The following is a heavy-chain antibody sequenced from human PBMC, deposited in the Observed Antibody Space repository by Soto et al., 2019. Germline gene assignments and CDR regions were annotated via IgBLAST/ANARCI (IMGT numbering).Heavy chain of an antibody. CDR1: GLTFSNYG. J-gene: IGHJ4*02. CDR2: ISSSSNYI. V-gene: IGHV3-21*01. CDR3: AREGTYYDILTGYYLYYFDY. Sequence: GGSLRLSCEASGLTFSNYGMNWVRQAPGKGLEWVSSISSSSNYIHYADSVKGRFTISRDNAKNSLYLQVNSLRAEDTAVYYCAREGTYYDILTGYYLYYFDYWGQGTLVTVSS. D-gene: IGHD3-9*01.